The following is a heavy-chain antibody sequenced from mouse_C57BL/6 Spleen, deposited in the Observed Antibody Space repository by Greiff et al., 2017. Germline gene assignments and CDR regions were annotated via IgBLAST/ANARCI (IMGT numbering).Heavy chain of an antibody. V-gene: IGHV1-26*01. CDR3: ARRATTAPIAY. D-gene: IGHD1-2*01. CDR1: GYTFTDYY. CDR2: INPNNGGT. Sequence: VQLQQSGPELVKPGASVKISCKASGYTFTDYYMNWVKQSHGKSLEWIGDINPNNGGTSYNQKFKGKATLTVDKSSSTAYMELRSLTSEDSAVYYCARRATTAPIAYWGQGTLVTVSA. J-gene: IGHJ3*01.